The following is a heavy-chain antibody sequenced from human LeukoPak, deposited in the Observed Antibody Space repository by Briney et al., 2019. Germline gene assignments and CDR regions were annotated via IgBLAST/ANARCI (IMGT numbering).Heavy chain of an antibody. CDR1: GFTFRSHA. D-gene: IGHD6-19*01. CDR3: VKDTVAGTPTYYFDY. V-gene: IGHV3-64D*06. Sequence: GGSLRLSCVGSGFTFRSHAMSWVRQAPEKGLEFVSGIYENGGTTYYADSVKGRFSISRDNSKNTLYLQMSSLRAEDTAVYYCVKDTVAGTPTYYFDYWGQGTLVTVSS. J-gene: IGHJ4*02. CDR2: IYENGGTT.